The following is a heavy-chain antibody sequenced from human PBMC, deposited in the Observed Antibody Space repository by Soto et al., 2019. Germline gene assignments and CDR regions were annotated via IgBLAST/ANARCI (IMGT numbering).Heavy chain of an antibody. D-gene: IGHD3-22*01. CDR2: IYYSGST. J-gene: IGHJ4*02. CDR3: ARGARYYYDSSGTDYGFDS. V-gene: IGHV4-30-4*01. CDR1: GGSISIGDYY. Sequence: PSETLSLTCTVSGGSISIGDYYWICIRQPPGKGLEWIGYIYYSGSTYYNPSLKSRVTISVDTSKNQFSLKLSSVTAADTAVYYCARGARYYYDSSGTDYGFDSWGQGTLVPVSS.